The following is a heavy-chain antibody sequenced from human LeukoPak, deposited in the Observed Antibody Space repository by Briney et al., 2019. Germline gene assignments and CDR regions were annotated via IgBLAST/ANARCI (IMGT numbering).Heavy chain of an antibody. Sequence: GGSLRLSCAASGFTFSSYGMSWVRQAPGKGLEWVSAISGSGGSTYYADSVKGRFTISRDNSKNTLYLQMNSLRAEDTAVYYCAKGRTYYYGSGTPVDYWGQGTLVTVSS. V-gene: IGHV3-23*01. J-gene: IGHJ4*02. D-gene: IGHD3-10*01. CDR2: ISGSGGST. CDR1: GFTFSSYG. CDR3: AKGRTYYYGSGTPVDY.